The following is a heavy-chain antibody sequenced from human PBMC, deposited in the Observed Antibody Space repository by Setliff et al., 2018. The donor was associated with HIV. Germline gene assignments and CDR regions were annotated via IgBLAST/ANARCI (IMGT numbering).Heavy chain of an antibody. J-gene: IGHJ6*02. Sequence: SVKVSCKASGGTFSNYALSWVRQAPGQGLEWMGGIIPMLSIANYAQKFQDRLTITADESTSTAYMELSSLTSDDTTVYHCARGEGYSSGWFKYYYKALDVWGQGTTVTVS. CDR1: GGTFSNYA. V-gene: IGHV1-69*10. CDR2: IIPMLSIA. D-gene: IGHD6-19*01. CDR3: ARGEGYSSGWFKYYYKALDV.